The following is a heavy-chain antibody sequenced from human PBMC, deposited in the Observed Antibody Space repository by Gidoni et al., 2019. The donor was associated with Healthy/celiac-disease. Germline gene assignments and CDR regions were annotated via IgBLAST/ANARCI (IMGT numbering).Heavy chain of an antibody. D-gene: IGHD6-13*01. CDR3: TTDLQGSSSWYVSHAFDI. Sequence: EVQLVESGGGLVKPGGSLRLSCAASGFTFSNAWMSWVRQAPGKGLEWVGRIKSKTDGGTTDYAAPVKGRFTISRDDSKNTLYLQMNSLKTEDTAVYYCTTDLQGSSSWYVSHAFDIWGQGTMVTVSS. CDR2: IKSKTDGGTT. V-gene: IGHV3-15*01. J-gene: IGHJ3*02. CDR1: GFTFSNAW.